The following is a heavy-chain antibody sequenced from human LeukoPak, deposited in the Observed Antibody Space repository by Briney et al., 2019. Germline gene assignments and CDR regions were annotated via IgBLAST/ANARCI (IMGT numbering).Heavy chain of an antibody. D-gene: IGHD6-19*01. CDR3: ARDRHYSSPDYYMDV. V-gene: IGHV4-59*01. CDR2: IYYSGST. CDR1: GGSIRSYY. J-gene: IGHJ6*03. Sequence: SGTLSLTCTVSGGSIRSYYWSWIRQPPGKGLEWIGFIYYSGSTNYNPSLKSRVTISIDTSKNQFSLKLSSVTAADTAVYYCARDRHYSSPDYYMDVWGKGTTVIVSS.